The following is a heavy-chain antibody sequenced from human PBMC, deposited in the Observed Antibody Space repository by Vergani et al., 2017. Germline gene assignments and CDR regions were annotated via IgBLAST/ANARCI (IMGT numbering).Heavy chain of an antibody. D-gene: IGHD3-10*01. CDR1: GFALNRHA. J-gene: IGHJ6*02. Sequence: QLVESGGGWVQPGGSLRLSCVVSGFALNRHAMYWVRQAPGKGLEWVVGISFDGTNEYYPDLVKGRFTISRDNAKSSLYLQMNSLRAEDTGVYYCARDRYYLGSGSYPYFYYYGLDVWGQGTAVTVSS. CDR3: ARDRYYLGSGSYPYFYYYGLDV. CDR2: ISFDGTNE. V-gene: IGHV3-30-3*01.